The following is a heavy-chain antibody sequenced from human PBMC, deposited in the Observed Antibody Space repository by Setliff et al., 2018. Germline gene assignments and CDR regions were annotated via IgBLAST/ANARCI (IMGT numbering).Heavy chain of an antibody. CDR1: GGSISSGDYY. Sequence: KPSETLSLTCTVSGGSISSGDYYWSWIRQPPGKGLEWIGYIYYSGSTYYNPSLKSRVTISVDTSKNQFSLKLSSVTAADTAAYYCARSWFGELFDYFDYWGQGTLVTVSS. CDR3: ARSWFGELFDYFDY. J-gene: IGHJ4*02. D-gene: IGHD3-10*01. CDR2: IYYSGST. V-gene: IGHV4-30-4*08.